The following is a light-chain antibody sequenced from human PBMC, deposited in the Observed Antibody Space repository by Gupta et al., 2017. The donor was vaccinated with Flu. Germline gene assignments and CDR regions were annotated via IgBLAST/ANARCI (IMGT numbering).Light chain of an antibody. CDR2: GAS. CDR3: QQYKNWPPWT. CDR1: QSVGSN. J-gene: IGKJ1*01. V-gene: IGKV3-15*01. Sequence: EIVVTQSPASLSVSPGDSANVSCRASQSVGSNLAWYQQRPGQAPRLLIYGASTRATGISAKFSGSGCETEFTLTISSRESEDFAVYYCQQYKNWPPWTFGQGTKVEIK.